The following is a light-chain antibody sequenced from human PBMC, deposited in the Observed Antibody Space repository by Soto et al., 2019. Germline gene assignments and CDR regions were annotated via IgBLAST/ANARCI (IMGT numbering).Light chain of an antibody. CDR1: QSISKSY. J-gene: IGKJ4*01. V-gene: IGKV3-20*01. CDR2: HGS. CDR3: QQYGDSLLT. Sequence: ENVLTQSPGTLSLSPGERATLSCRASQSISKSYLAWYQQKPGQTPSLLIYHGSNRATGIPDRFSGSGSGTDFTLTISRLEREDFAVYYCQQYGDSLLTFGGGTKVEIK.